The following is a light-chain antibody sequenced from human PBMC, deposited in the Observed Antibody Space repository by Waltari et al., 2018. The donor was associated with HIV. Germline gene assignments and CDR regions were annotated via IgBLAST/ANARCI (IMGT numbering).Light chain of an antibody. CDR1: SSNIRNNY. J-gene: IGLJ2*01. CDR2: RNS. V-gene: IGLV1-47*01. Sequence: QSVLTPPPSTPGTPGPRVHISCSGLSSNIRNNYIYWYQQQPGTAPKHLIYRNSQRPSGVPDRFSGAKSATSASLAISGLRSEDEADYYCAEWDDSLSGPVVFGGGTKLTVL. CDR3: AEWDDSLSGPVV.